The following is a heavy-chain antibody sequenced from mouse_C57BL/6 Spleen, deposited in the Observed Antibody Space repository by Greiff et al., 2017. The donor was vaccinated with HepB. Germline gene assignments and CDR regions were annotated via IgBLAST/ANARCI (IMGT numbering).Heavy chain of an antibody. J-gene: IGHJ1*03. CDR2: INPGSGGT. V-gene: IGHV1-54*01. CDR3: ARTVVRYFDV. Sequence: VQLQQSGAELVRPGTSVKVSCKASGYAFTNYLIEWVKQRPGQGLEWIGVINPGSGGTNYNEKFKGKATLTADKSSSTAYMQLSSLTSEDSAVYCCARTVVRYFDVWGTGTTVTVSS. D-gene: IGHD1-1*01. CDR1: GYAFTNYL.